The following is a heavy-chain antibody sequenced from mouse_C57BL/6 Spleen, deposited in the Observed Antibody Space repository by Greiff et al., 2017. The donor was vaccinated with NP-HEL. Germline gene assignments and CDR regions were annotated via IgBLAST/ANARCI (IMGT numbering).Heavy chain of an antibody. CDR2: IDPSDSYT. CDR3: ARSPYSNYGYFDV. CDR1: GYTFTSYW. Sequence: VQLQQSGAELVRPGTSVKLSCKASGYTFTSYWMHWVKQRPGQGLERIGVIDPSDSYTNYNQKFKGKATLTVDKSSSTAYMQLSSLTSEDSAVYYCARSPYSNYGYFDVWGTGTTVTVSS. D-gene: IGHD2-5*01. V-gene: IGHV1-59*01. J-gene: IGHJ1*03.